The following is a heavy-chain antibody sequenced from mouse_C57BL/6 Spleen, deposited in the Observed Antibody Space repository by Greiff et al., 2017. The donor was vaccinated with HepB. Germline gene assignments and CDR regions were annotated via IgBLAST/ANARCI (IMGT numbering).Heavy chain of an antibody. J-gene: IGHJ4*01. Sequence: VQLQQSGAELVRPGASVKLSCKASGYTFTSYGISWVKQRTGQGLEWIGEIYPRSGNTYYNEKFKGKATLTADKSSSTAYMELRSLTSEDSAVYFCAREDDGYYPYAMGYWGQGTSVTVSS. CDR2: IYPRSGNT. D-gene: IGHD2-3*01. CDR1: GYTFTSYG. V-gene: IGHV1-81*01. CDR3: AREDDGYYPYAMGY.